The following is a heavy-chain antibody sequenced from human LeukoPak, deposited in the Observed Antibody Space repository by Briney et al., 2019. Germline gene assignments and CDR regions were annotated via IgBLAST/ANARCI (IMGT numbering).Heavy chain of an antibody. Sequence: SETLSLTCTVSGDSISSSSYYWGWIRQPPGKGLEWIGSIYYSGSTYYNPSLKSRVTISVDTSKNQFSLKLSSVTAADTAVYYCAREDGGPDYWGQGTLVTVSS. CDR3: AREDGGPDY. CDR1: GDSISSSSYY. J-gene: IGHJ4*02. CDR2: IYYSGST. V-gene: IGHV4-39*07. D-gene: IGHD4-23*01.